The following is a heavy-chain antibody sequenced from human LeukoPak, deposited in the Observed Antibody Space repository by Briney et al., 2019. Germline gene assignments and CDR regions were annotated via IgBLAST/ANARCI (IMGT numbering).Heavy chain of an antibody. D-gene: IGHD2-15*01. CDR2: IYPADSDI. J-gene: IGHJ5*02. CDR1: GYSITNYW. CDR3: ARQEYCSGGSCYTWFDP. V-gene: IGHV5-51*01. Sequence: GESLKISCKGSGYSITNYWIAWVRQMPGKGLEWMGIIYPADSDITYSPSFQGQVTISADKSISTAYLQWSSLKASDTAMYYCARQEYCSGGSCYTWFDPWGQGTLVTVSS.